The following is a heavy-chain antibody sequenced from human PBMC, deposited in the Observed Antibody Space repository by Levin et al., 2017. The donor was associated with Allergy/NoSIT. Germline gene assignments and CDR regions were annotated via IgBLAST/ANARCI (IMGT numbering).Heavy chain of an antibody. V-gene: IGHV4-34*01. CDR3: ASGRKYSGSPRWFDP. CDR2: INHSGST. J-gene: IGHJ5*02. CDR1: GGSFSGYY. D-gene: IGHD5-12*01. Sequence: PSETLSLTCAVYGGSFSGYYWSWIRQPPGKGLEWIGEINHSGSTNYNPSLKSRVTISVDTSKNQFSLKLSSVTAADTAVYYCASGRKYSGSPRWFDPWGQGTLVTVSS.